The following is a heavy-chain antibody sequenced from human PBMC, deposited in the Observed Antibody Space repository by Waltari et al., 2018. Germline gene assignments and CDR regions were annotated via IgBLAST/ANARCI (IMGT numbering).Heavy chain of an antibody. CDR1: GYTFIDYF. CDR3: APLPGGSGQTFDY. Sequence: EVQLVQSGAEVKKPGATVKISCKASGYTFIDYFMHWVQQAPGKGLEWVGRIDPEEGETVYAEKFQGRVTRTADTSTDTSYLELSSLRSDDTAVYYCAPLPGGSGQTFDYWGQGTLLTVSS. D-gene: IGHD3-10*01. V-gene: IGHV1-69-2*01. J-gene: IGHJ4*02. CDR2: IDPEEGET.